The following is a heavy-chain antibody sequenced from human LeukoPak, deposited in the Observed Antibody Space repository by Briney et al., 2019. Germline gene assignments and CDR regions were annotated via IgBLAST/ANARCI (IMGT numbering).Heavy chain of an antibody. CDR1: GGSFSGYY. CDR3: ARTIGWYPHWFDP. J-gene: IGHJ5*02. D-gene: IGHD6-19*01. CDR2: INHSGST. Sequence: KPSETLSLTCAVYGGSFSGYYWSWIRQPPGKGLEWSGEINHSGSTNYNPSLKSRVTISVETSKSQFSLKLSSVTAADTAVYYCARTIGWYPHWFDPWGQGTLVTVSS. V-gene: IGHV4-34*01.